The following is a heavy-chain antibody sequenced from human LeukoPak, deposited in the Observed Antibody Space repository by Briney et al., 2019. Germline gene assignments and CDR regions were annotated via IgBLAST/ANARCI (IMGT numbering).Heavy chain of an antibody. V-gene: IGHV3-30-3*01. CDR1: GFTFSSYA. D-gene: IGHD4-17*01. CDR2: ISYDGSNK. Sequence: GRSLRLSCAASGFTFSSYAMHWVRQAPGKGLEWVAVISYDGSNKYYADSVKGRFTISRDNSKNTLCLQMNSLRAEDTAVYYCARDDYGGYESLDYWGQGTLVTVSS. J-gene: IGHJ4*02. CDR3: ARDDYGGYESLDY.